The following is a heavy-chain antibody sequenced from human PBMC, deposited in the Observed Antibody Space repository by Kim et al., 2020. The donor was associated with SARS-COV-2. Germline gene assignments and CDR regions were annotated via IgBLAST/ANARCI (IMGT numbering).Heavy chain of an antibody. CDR3: ARAPGGGGWLRYYYYGMDV. CDR2: INPNSGGT. Sequence: ASVKVSCKASGYTFTGYYMHWVRQAPGQGLEWMGRINPNSGGTNYAQKFQGRVTMTRDTSISTAYMELSRLRSDDTAVYYCARAPGGGGWLRYYYYGMDVWGQGTTVTVSS. J-gene: IGHJ6*02. CDR1: GYTFTGYY. D-gene: IGHD6-19*01. V-gene: IGHV1-2*06.